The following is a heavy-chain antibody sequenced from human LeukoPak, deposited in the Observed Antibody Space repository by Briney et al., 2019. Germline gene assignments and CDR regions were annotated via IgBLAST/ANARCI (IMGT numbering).Heavy chain of an antibody. CDR2: IYYSGST. V-gene: IGHV4-59*01. CDR3: ATAIAEDFNYYHLDV. Sequence: SETLSLTCTVSGGSISSSYWTWIRQPPGKGLEWIGYIYYSGSTNYNPSLKSRVTISVDTSKNQFSLNLSSVTAADTAVYYCATAIAEDFNYYHLDVWGKGTTVTVSS. D-gene: IGHD1-14*01. J-gene: IGHJ6*03. CDR1: GGSISSSY.